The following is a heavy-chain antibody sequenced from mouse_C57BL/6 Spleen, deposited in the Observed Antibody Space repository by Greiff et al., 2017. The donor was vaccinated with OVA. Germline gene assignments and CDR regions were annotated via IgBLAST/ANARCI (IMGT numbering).Heavy chain of an antibody. CDR3: ARLQLGAWFAY. CDR2: ISSGGSYT. CDR1: GFTFSSYG. D-gene: IGHD3-3*01. Sequence: EVKLMESGGDLVKPGGSLKLSCAASGFTFSSYGMSWVRQTPDKRLEWVATISSGGSYTYYPDSVKGRFTISRDNAKNTLYLQMSSLKSEDTAMYYCARLQLGAWFAYWGQGTLVTVSA. J-gene: IGHJ3*01. V-gene: IGHV5-6*01.